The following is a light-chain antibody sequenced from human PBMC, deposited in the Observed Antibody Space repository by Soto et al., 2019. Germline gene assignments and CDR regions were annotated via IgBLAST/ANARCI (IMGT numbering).Light chain of an antibody. CDR2: DVR. CDR3: TSYTSSSTLYV. V-gene: IGLV2-14*01. CDR1: SSDVGGYNY. J-gene: IGLJ1*01. Sequence: QSVLTRAASVSGSPGQSITISYTGTSSDVGGYNYVSWYQQHPGKAPKLMIYDVRNRASGASNRFSGSKSGNTASLTISGLQAEDEADYYCTSYTSSSTLYVFGTGTKVTVL.